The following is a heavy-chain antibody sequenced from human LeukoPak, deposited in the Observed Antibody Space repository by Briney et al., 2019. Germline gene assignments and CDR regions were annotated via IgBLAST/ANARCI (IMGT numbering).Heavy chain of an antibody. CDR1: GYSFTNYW. CDR2: IHSADSNT. V-gene: IGHV5-51*01. Sequence: KHGESLKISCKDSGYSFTNYWIGWVRQMPGKGLEWMGIIHSADSNTKYSPSFQGQVTISADKSISTAYLQWSGLKASDTAMYYCAGARHGDYQWDYWGQGTLVTVSS. CDR3: AGARHGDYQWDY. D-gene: IGHD4-17*01. J-gene: IGHJ4*02.